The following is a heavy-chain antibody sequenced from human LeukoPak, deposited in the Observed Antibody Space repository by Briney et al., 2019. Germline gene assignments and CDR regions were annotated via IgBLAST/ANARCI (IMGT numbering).Heavy chain of an antibody. D-gene: IGHD4-17*01. J-gene: IGHJ4*02. CDR1: GGSISSYY. CDR3: AREGAYGDPFDY. CDR2: IYYSGST. Sequence: SETLSLTCTVSGGSISSYYWSWIRQPPGKGLEWIGYIYYSGSTNYNPSLKSRVTISVDTSKNQFSLKLSSVTAADTAVYYCAREGAYGDPFDYWGQGTLVTVSS. V-gene: IGHV4-59*01.